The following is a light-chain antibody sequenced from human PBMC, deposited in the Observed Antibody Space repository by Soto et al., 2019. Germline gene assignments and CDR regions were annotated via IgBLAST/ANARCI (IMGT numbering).Light chain of an antibody. CDR2: GAS. V-gene: IGKV1-5*01. Sequence: DIQMTQSPSTLSASVGDRVTITCRASQSINIWLAWYQQKPGKAPKFLIYGASTLESGVPSRFSGSGSGTEFTLTISSLQPDDFATYYCQQYNSHSYTFGQGTKVDIK. CDR3: QQYNSHSYT. CDR1: QSINIW. J-gene: IGKJ2*01.